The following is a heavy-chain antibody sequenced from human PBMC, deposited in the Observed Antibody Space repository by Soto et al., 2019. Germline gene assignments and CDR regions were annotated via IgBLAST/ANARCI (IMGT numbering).Heavy chain of an antibody. J-gene: IGHJ3*02. V-gene: IGHV4-59*01. Sequence: SETLSLTCTVSGGSISSYYWSWIRQPPGKGLEWIGYIYYSGSTNYNPSLKSRVTISVDTSKNQFSLKLSSVTAADTAVYYCARTYYYDRSGYSGHDAFDIWGQGTMVTVS. D-gene: IGHD3-22*01. CDR2: IYYSGST. CDR3: ARTYYYDRSGYSGHDAFDI. CDR1: GGSISSYY.